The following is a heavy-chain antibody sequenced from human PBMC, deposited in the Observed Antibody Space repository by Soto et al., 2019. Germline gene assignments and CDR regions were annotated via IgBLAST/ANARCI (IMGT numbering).Heavy chain of an antibody. CDR2: INSDGSST. V-gene: IGHV3-74*01. Sequence: PGGSLRLSSAASGFTFSSYWMHWVCQAPGKGLVWVSRINSDGSSTSYADSVKGRFTISRDNAKSTLYLQMNSLRAEDTAVYYCARDLRYYYYGMDVWGQGTTVTVSS. CDR3: ARDLRYYYYGMDV. D-gene: IGHD3-10*01. J-gene: IGHJ6*02. CDR1: GFTFSSYW.